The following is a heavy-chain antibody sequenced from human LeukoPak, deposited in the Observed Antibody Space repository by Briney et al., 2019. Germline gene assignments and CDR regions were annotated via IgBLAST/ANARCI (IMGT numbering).Heavy chain of an antibody. V-gene: IGHV3-20*04. D-gene: IGHD1-26*01. Sequence: GGSLRLSCAASGFTFDDYGMSWVRQAPGKGLEWVSGINWNGGSTGYADSVKGRFTISRDNAKNSLYLQMNSLRAEDTALYYCASHGYSGSYHYMDVWGKGTTVTVSS. CDR1: GFTFDDYG. J-gene: IGHJ6*03. CDR2: INWNGGST. CDR3: ASHGYSGSYHYMDV.